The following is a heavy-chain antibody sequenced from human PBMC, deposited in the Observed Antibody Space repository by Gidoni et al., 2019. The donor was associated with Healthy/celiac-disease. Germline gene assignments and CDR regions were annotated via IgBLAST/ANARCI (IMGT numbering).Heavy chain of an antibody. J-gene: IGHJ4*02. V-gene: IGHV1-2*04. D-gene: IGHD1-26*01. CDR2: INPNSGGT. CDR3: ARLGSGSYYWDYFDY. CDR1: GYTFTGYY. Sequence: QVQLVQSGAEVKKPGASVKVSCKASGYTFTGYYMHWVRQAPGQGLEWMGWINPNSGGTNYAQKFQGWVTMTRDTSISTAYMELSRLRSDDTAVYYCARLGSGSYYWDYFDYWGQGTLVTVSS.